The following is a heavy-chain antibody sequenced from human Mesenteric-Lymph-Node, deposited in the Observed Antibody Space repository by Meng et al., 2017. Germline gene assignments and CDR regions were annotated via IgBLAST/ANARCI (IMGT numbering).Heavy chain of an antibody. CDR3: ARDPEFAY. CDR1: GYTFTTYN. J-gene: IGHJ4*02. Sequence: QGQLVQSWAEVKKPVASVKVSCKASGYTFTTYNINWVRQATGQGLEWMGWMSPNTGNTGYAQKFQGRVTMTSDTSMSTAYMELSALSSEDTAVYYCARDPEFAYWGQGTLVTVSS. D-gene: IGHD3-10*01. CDR2: MSPNTGNT. V-gene: IGHV1-8*01.